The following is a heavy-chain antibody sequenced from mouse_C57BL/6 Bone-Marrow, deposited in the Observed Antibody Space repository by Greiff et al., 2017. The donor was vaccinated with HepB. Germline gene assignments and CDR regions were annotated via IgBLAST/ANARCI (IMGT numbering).Heavy chain of an antibody. CDR1: GYSFTDYN. D-gene: IGHD2-2*01. CDR3: AKGAYGYDSAWFAY. Sequence: EVKLQESGPELVKPGASVKISCKASGYSFTDYNMNWVKQSNGKSLEWIGVINPNYGTTSYNQKFKGKATLTVDQSSSTAYMQLNSLTSEDSAVYYCAKGAYGYDSAWFAYWGQGTLVTVSA. J-gene: IGHJ3*01. CDR2: INPNYGTT. V-gene: IGHV1-39*01.